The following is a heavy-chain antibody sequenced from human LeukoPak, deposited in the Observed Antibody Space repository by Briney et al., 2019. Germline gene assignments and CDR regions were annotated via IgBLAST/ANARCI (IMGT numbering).Heavy chain of an antibody. CDR2: IKQDGSEI. CDR1: GFTFNNYW. J-gene: IGHJ4*02. D-gene: IGHD6-6*01. V-gene: IGHV3-7*01. CDR3: ARIGYRSSSFDY. Sequence: GGSLRLSCAASGFTFNNYWMSWVRQAPGKGLEWVANIKQDGSEIDSVDSVKGRLTISSDNAKNSLYLQMNSLRAEDTAVYYCARIGYRSSSFDYCGRGTLVTVSS.